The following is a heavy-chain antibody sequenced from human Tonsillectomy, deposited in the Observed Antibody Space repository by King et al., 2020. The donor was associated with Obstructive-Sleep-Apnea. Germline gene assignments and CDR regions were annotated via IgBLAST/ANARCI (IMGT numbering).Heavy chain of an antibody. CDR2: LSGSGGST. D-gene: IGHD4-17*01. J-gene: IGHJ6*02. Sequence: DVQLVESGGGLVQPGGSLRLSCAASGFTFSSYAMSWVRQAPGKGLEWVSALSGSGGSTYYADSVKGRFTISRDNSKNTMYLQMHSLRAEDTAVYYCAKDQELTVTITNGMDVWGQGTTVTVSS. CDR3: AKDQELTVTITNGMDV. V-gene: IGHV3-23*04. CDR1: GFTFSSYA.